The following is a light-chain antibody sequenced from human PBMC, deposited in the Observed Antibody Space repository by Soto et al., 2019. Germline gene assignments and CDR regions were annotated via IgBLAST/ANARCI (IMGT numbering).Light chain of an antibody. V-gene: IGKV4-1*01. CDR1: QSLLDRSNNKDS. J-gene: IGKJ2*01. CDR2: WAS. CDR3: QQYYSTPYT. Sequence: DIVMTQSPDSLAVSLGERATINCKSSQSLLDRSNNKDSLVWYQQKPGQPPKLLIYWASSRESGVPDRFSGSGSWADFTLTITSLQAEDVALYYCQQYYSTPYTFGQGTKLEIK.